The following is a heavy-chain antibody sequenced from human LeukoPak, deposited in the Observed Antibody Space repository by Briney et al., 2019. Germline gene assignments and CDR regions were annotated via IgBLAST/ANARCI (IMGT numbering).Heavy chain of an antibody. CDR2: LNPNSDFT. J-gene: IGHJ4*02. CDR1: GYTFTAYY. V-gene: IGHV1-2*02. D-gene: IGHD2-15*01. CDR3: ARAISAGSPITSSDC. Sequence: ASVKVSSTTSGYTFTAYYMHWVRQAPGQGLEWMGWLNPNSDFTNFAQNFQGRVTMTSDTSISTAYMELNRLRSDDTAVYDCARAISAGSPITSSDCWGQGTLVTVSS.